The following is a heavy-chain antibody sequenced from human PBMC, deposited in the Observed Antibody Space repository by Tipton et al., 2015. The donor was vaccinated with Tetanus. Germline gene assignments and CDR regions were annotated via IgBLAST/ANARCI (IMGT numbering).Heavy chain of an antibody. D-gene: IGHD1-26*01. J-gene: IGHJ6*02. V-gene: IGHV4-4*07. Sequence: TLSLTCTVSGGSLSTFYWNWIRQPAGKGLEWIARIYSRGSTNYNPSLKSRVTRSIDTSKNQFSLELTSVTAADTAVYYCARDFRERSGTYFSYYYTMDVWGQGTTVTVSS. CDR2: IYSRGST. CDR3: ARDFRERSGTYFSYYYTMDV. CDR1: GGSLSTFY.